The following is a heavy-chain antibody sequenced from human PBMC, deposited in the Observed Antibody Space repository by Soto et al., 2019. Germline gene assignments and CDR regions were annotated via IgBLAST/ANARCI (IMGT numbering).Heavy chain of an antibody. D-gene: IGHD6-19*01. Sequence: PSDTLSLTCIVSGGSISCSYWIWIRQSPGKGLEWLGYVYYTGSTNYSPSLRSRVSISVDTSKNEFSLRLSSVTAADTAVYFCARSVAVPGAHIDYWGQGTQVTVSS. V-gene: IGHV4-59*07. CDR1: GGSISCSY. J-gene: IGHJ4*02. CDR2: VYYTGST. CDR3: ARSVAVPGAHIDY.